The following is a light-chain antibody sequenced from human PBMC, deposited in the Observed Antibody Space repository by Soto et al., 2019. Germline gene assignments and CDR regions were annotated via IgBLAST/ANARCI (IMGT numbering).Light chain of an antibody. CDR2: EVT. J-gene: IGLJ3*02. V-gene: IGLV2-14*01. Sequence: QSALAQPASVSGSPGQSITISCSGTSSDIGYYDYVSWYQQHPDKAPKLVLYEVTNRPSGISNRFSGSKSGNTASLTISGLQAEDEGDYYCSSYRRNRDVVFGGGTKLTVL. CDR3: SSYRRNRDVV. CDR1: SSDIGYYDY.